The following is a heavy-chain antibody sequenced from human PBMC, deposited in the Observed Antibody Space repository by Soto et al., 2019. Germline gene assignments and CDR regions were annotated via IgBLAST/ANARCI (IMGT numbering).Heavy chain of an antibody. J-gene: IGHJ6*02. V-gene: IGHV5-10-1*01. CDR1: GYSFTSYW. CDR2: IDPSDSYT. Sequence: PGESLKISCKGSGYSFTSYWISWVRQMPGKGLEWMGRIDPSDSYTNYSPSFQGHVTISADKSISTAYLQWSSLKASDTAMYYCARPPSSSSSQYYGMDVWGQGTTVTVSS. D-gene: IGHD6-13*01. CDR3: ARPPSSSSSQYYGMDV.